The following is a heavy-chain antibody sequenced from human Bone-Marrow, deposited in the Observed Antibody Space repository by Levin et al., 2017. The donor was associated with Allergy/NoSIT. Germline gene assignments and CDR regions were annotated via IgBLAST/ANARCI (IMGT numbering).Heavy chain of an antibody. V-gene: IGHV5-51*01. D-gene: IGHD5-12*01. J-gene: IGHJ4*02. CDR3: ARLTWMTASTSTNYFDY. Sequence: GESLKISCKGFGYSFLNHWIGWVRQMPGKGLEWMGIIYPSDSDTIYSPSFEGQVTISADNPISTAYLQWSSLKASDSAMYFCARLTWMTASTSTNYFDYWGQGALVTVSS. CDR2: IYPSDSDT. CDR1: GYSFLNHW.